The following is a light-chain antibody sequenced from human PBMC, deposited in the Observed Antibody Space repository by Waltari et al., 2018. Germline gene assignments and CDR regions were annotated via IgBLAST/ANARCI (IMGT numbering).Light chain of an antibody. CDR2: DAS. CDR1: QSVSSY. CDR3: QQRSNLWT. Sequence: EIVLTQSPATLSLSPGERATLSCRASQSVSSYLAWYQKKPGQAPRLLIYDASNRATGIPARFSGSGSGTDFTLTISSLEPEDFAVYYCQQRSNLWTFGQGTKVEIK. V-gene: IGKV3-11*01. J-gene: IGKJ1*01.